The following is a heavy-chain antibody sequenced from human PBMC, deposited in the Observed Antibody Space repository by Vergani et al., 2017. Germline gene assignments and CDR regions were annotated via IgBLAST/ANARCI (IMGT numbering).Heavy chain of an antibody. CDR3: TKGSVYYHDSAGHSYDPYTGFDL. CDR1: GFRFSNYW. V-gene: IGHV3-9*01. J-gene: IGHJ3*01. Sequence: EVEVVESGGGLVQPGGSLRLSCAASGFRFSNYWMHWLRQAPGKGLEWVSGISWNSGAVDYADSVRGRFTISRDNAKNSLFLEMNSLRFEDTAVYFCTKGSVYYHDSAGHSYDPYTGFDLWGQGTLVTVSS. D-gene: IGHD5/OR15-5a*01. CDR2: ISWNSGAV.